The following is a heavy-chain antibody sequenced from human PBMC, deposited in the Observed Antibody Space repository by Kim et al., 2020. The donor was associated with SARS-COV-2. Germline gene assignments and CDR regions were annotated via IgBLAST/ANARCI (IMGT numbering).Heavy chain of an antibody. CDR2: INHSGST. CDR3: ARPHSGSYLWGGGWRFDY. V-gene: IGHV4-34*01. D-gene: IGHD1-26*01. CDR1: GGSFSGYY. J-gene: IGHJ4*02. Sequence: SETLSLTCAVYGGSFSGYYWSWIRQPPGKGLEWIGEINHSGSTNYNPSLKSRVTISVDTSKNQFSLKLSSVTAADTAVYYCARPHSGSYLWGGGWRFDYWGQGTLVTVSS.